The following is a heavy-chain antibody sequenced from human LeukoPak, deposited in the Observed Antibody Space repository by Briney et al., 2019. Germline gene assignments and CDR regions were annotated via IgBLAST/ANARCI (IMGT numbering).Heavy chain of an antibody. J-gene: IGHJ3*02. D-gene: IGHD6-13*01. V-gene: IGHV4-30-2*01. CDR3: ARGAAAAERAFDI. CDR2: IYHSVST. CDR1: GGSISSGGYS. Sequence: SESLSVTCAVSGGSISSGGYSWSWIRQPPGKGLEWIGYIYHSVSTYYNPSLKSRVTISVDRSKNQFSLKLRSVTAADTAVYYCARGAAAAERAFDIWGQETMVTVSS.